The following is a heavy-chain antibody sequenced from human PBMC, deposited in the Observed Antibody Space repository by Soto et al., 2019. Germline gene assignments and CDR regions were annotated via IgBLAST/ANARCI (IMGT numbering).Heavy chain of an antibody. J-gene: IGHJ4*02. Sequence: ASVKVSCKASGYTFTSYGISWVRQAPGQGLEWMGWISAYNGNTNYAQKLQGRGTTTTDTSTSTAYMELRSLRSDDTAMYYCAREGYDILTGYPLFDYWGQGTLVTVSS. D-gene: IGHD3-9*01. CDR1: GYTFTSYG. V-gene: IGHV1-18*01. CDR3: AREGYDILTGYPLFDY. CDR2: ISAYNGNT.